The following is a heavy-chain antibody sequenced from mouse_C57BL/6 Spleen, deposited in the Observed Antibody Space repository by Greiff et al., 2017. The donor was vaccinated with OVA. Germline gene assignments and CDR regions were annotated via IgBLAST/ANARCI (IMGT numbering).Heavy chain of an antibody. CDR1: GYTFTSYW. D-gene: IGHD2-2*01. J-gene: IGHJ3*01. CDR3: ARMGGYPSWFAY. V-gene: IGHV1-61*01. Sequence: VQLKQPGAELVRPGSSVKLSCKASGYTFTSYWMDWVKQRPGQGLEWIGNIYPSDSETHYNQKFKDKATLTVDKSSSTAYMQLSSLTSEDSAVYYCARMGGYPSWFAYWGQGTLVTVSA. CDR2: IYPSDSET.